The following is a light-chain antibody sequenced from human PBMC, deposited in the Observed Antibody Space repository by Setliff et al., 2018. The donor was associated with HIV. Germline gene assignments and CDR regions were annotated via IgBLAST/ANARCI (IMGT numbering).Light chain of an antibody. CDR2: AVN. V-gene: IGLV2-14*03. Sequence: QSVLTQPASVSGSPGQSITISCTGTSSDVGGYNYVSWYQQHPGKAPKVIIYAVNKRPSGISNRFSGSKSGNTASLTISGLQAEDEAYYYCSSYTSSNTYVVGTGTKVTVL. J-gene: IGLJ1*01. CDR3: SSYTSSNTYV. CDR1: SSDVGGYNY.